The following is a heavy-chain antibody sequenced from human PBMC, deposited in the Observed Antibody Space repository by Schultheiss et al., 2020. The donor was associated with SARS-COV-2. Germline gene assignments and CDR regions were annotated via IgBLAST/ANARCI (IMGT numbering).Heavy chain of an antibody. CDR2: ISWNSGSI. Sequence: GGSLRLSCAASGFTFDDYAMHWVRQAPGKGLEWVSGISWNSGSIGYADSVKGRFTISRDNAKNSLYLQMNSLRAEDTAVYYCAREAYFDYWGQGTLVTVSS. J-gene: IGHJ4*02. CDR1: GFTFDDYA. V-gene: IGHV3-9*01. CDR3: AREAYFDY.